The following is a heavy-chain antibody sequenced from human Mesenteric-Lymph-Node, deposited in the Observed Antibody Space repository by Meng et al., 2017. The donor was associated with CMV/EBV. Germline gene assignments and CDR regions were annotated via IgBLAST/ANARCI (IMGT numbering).Heavy chain of an antibody. CDR2: INWNGGSI. V-gene: IGHV3-20*04. D-gene: IGHD6-13*01. J-gene: IGHJ5*02. Sequence: GGSLRLSCAASGFTFADYGMSWVRQAPGKGLEWVSGINWNGGSIGYGDSVRGRFTISRDNAKSSLYLQMNSLRGEDTALYYCAREAAAAGRRFDPWGQGTLVTVSS. CDR3: AREAAAAGRRFDP. CDR1: GFTFADYG.